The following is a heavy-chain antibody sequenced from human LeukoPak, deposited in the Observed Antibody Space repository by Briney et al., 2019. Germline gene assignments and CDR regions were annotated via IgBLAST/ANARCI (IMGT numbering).Heavy chain of an antibody. J-gene: IGHJ5*02. V-gene: IGHV3-30-3*01. Sequence: PGRSLRLSCAASGFTFSSYAMHWVRQAPGKGLEWVAVISYDGSNKYYADSVKGRFTISRDNSKNTLYLQMNSLRAEDTAVYYCARGPRITGTIGFNWFDPWGQGTLVTVSS. CDR2: ISYDGSNK. D-gene: IGHD1-20*01. CDR3: ARGPRITGTIGFNWFDP. CDR1: GFTFSSYA.